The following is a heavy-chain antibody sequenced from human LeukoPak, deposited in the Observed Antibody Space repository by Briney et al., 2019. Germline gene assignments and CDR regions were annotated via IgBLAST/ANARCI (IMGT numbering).Heavy chain of an antibody. CDR1: GFTLSSYA. J-gene: IGHJ3*02. CDR2: TSGSGGST. CDR3: AKVAFYDYGRDAFDI. D-gene: IGHD4-17*01. V-gene: IGHV3-23*01. Sequence: GGSLILSCAATGFTLSSYAMSWVRQAPGKGLEWVSATSGSGGSTYYADSVKGRFTISRDNSKNTLYLQMNSLRAEDTAVYYCAKVAFYDYGRDAFDIWGQGTMVTVSS.